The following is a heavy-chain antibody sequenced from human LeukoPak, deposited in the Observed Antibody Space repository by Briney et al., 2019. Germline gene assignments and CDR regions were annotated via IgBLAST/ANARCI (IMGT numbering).Heavy chain of an antibody. CDR2: MYYSGST. D-gene: IGHD3-16*01. V-gene: IGHV4-31*03. CDR3: ARVSYVVWWFDP. J-gene: IGHJ5*02. Sequence: LQTLSLTCTVSGGSISSGGFYWSWIRQHPGKGLEWIGTMYYSGSTYYNPSLKSRVTILVDTSKNQFSLKLSSVTAADTAVYYCARVSYVVWWFDPWGQGTLVTVSS. CDR1: GGSISSGGFY.